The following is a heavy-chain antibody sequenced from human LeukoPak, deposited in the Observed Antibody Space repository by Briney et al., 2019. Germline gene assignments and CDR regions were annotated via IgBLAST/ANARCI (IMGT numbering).Heavy chain of an antibody. D-gene: IGHD2-8*01. Sequence: SETLSLTCAVYGGSFSGYSWSWIRQPPGKGLEWIGEINHSGSTNYNLSLKSRVTISIDTSKNQFSLKLSSVTAADTAVYYCASPYCTNGVCYGYFDYWGKGNLVTVSS. J-gene: IGHJ4*02. CDR3: ASPYCTNGVCYGYFDY. V-gene: IGHV4-34*01. CDR2: INHSGST. CDR1: GGSFSGYS.